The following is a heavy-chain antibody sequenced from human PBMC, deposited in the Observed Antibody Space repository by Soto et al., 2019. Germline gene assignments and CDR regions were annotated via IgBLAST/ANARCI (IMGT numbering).Heavy chain of an antibody. D-gene: IGHD3-22*01. CDR2: IDPRNSCP. CDR3: ARHRGYYDGSWRCFDY. CDR1: GYSFTSFTNYW. Sequence: PGESLKTSCKGSGYSFTSFTNYWISVLRQMPGKGLGWMGRIDPRNSCPNYGPTFRSHVTISVNKSISTAYLQWGSLTASDTAMYLCARHRGYYDGSWRCFDYWGQGTLVTVSS. J-gene: IGHJ4*02. V-gene: IGHV5-10-1*01.